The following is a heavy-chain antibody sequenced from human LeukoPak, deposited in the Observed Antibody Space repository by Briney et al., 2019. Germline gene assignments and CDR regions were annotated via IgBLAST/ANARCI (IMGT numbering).Heavy chain of an antibody. J-gene: IGHJ4*02. Sequence: GGSRRLSCAASGSTVSSNYMSWVRQAPGKGLEWVSVIYSGGTTYYADSAKGRFTISRDNSKNTLYLQMNSLRAEDTAVYYCARGGPAAGRFDYWGQGTLVTVSS. D-gene: IGHD6-13*01. CDR1: GSTVSSNY. CDR2: IYSGGTT. CDR3: ARGGPAAGRFDY. V-gene: IGHV3-66*01.